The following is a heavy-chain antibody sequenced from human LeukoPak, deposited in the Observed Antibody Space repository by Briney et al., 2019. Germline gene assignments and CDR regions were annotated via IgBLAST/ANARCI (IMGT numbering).Heavy chain of an antibody. V-gene: IGHV4-59*01. CDR1: GGSISNYY. CDR3: ARGGGSTNWFDP. D-gene: IGHD2-15*01. Sequence: PSETLSLTCTVSGGSISNYYCSWLRQPPGKGLEWIGYIHYSGSTNYNPSLKSRVTMSVDTSKNQFSLKLSSVTAADTAVYYCARGGGSTNWFDPWGQGILVTVSS. CDR2: IHYSGST. J-gene: IGHJ5*02.